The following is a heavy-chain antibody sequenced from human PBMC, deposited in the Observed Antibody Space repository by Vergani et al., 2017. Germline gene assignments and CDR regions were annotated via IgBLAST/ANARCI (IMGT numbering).Heavy chain of an antibody. J-gene: IGHJ6*03. D-gene: IGHD4-11*01. CDR2: IDHTGRP. Sequence: QVQLQQWGGGLLKPSETLSLTCVVNGGSFTSYHWTWIRQSQGEGLEWVGDIDHTGRPDYNPSLKSRLTMSVDKSLNQFSLTLNSVTATDTAIYFCARVNTETNGHLYYYYYMDVWGQGTAVTVS. CDR1: GGSFTSYH. V-gene: IGHV4-34*01. CDR3: ARVNTETNGHLYYYYYMDV.